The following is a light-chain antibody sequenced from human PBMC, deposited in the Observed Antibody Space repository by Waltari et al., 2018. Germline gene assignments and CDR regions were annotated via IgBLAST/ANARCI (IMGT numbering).Light chain of an antibody. CDR1: NRTIGRYNF. CDR3: SSYAGNKNLI. J-gene: IGLJ2*01. CDR2: EVY. V-gene: IGLV2-8*01. Sequence: QSALTQPPSASGSPGQSVTISCTGTNRTIGRYNFVSWYQQHPGKAPKLMIYEVYKRPSGVPDRFSGSKSGNTASLTVSGLQTEDEADYYCSSYAGNKNLIFGAGTKLTVL.